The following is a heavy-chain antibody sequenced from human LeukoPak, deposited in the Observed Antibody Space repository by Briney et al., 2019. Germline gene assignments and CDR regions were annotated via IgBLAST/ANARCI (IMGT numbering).Heavy chain of an antibody. J-gene: IGHJ4*02. V-gene: IGHV1-8*03. D-gene: IGHD6-13*01. CDR1: GYTFTSYD. Sequence: GASVKVSCKASGYTFTSYDINWVRQATGQGLEWMGWMNPNSGNTGYAQKFQGRVTITRNTSISTAYMELSSLRSEDTAVYYCARKVRSRSSWYVFGYWGQGTLVTVSS. CDR2: MNPNSGNT. CDR3: ARKVRSRSSWYVFGY.